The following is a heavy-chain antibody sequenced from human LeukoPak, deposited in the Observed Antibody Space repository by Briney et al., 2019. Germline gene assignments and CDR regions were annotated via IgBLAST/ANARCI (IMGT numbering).Heavy chain of an antibody. CDR1: GFTFSDYY. CDR3: AREGSSSQSRGRYFDY. J-gene: IGHJ4*02. D-gene: IGHD6-13*01. CDR2: IYSGGST. Sequence: PGGSLRLSCAASGFTFSDYYMSWVRQAPGKGLEWVSVIYSGGSTYYADSVKGRFTISRDNSKNTLYLQMNSLRAEDTAVYYCAREGSSSQSRGRYFDYWGQGTLVTVSS. V-gene: IGHV3-53*01.